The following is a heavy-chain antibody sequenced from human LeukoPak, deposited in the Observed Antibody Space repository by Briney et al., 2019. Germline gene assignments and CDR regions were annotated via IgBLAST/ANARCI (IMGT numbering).Heavy chain of an antibody. V-gene: IGHV3-30-3*01. CDR1: GFTFSSYA. CDR3: VRERSSGWYGGYFDY. CDR2: ISYDGSNK. Sequence: GGSLRLSCAASGFTFSSYAMHWVRQAPGKGLEWVAVISYDGSNKYYADSVKGRFTISRDNSKNTLYLQMNSLRAEDTAVYYCVRERSSGWYGGYFDYWGQGTLVTVSS. D-gene: IGHD6-19*01. J-gene: IGHJ4*02.